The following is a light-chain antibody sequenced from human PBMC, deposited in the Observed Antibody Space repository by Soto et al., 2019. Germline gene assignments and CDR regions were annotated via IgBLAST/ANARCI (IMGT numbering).Light chain of an antibody. CDR1: QSVSSSY. CDR2: GAS. J-gene: IGKJ3*01. V-gene: IGKV3-20*01. Sequence: EIVLTQSPGTLSLSPGERATLSCRASQSVSSSYLAWYQQKPGQAPRHLIYGASSRATDIPDRFSGSGSGTDFTLTISRLEPEDFAIYYCQHYGSSPLFTFGPGTKVDIK. CDR3: QHYGSSPLFT.